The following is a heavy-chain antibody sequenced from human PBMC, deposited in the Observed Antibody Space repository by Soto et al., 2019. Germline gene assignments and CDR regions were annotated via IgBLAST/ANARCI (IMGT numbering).Heavy chain of an antibody. J-gene: IGHJ4*02. CDR1: GGSISSYY. CDR2: IYYSGST. Sequence: SETLSLTCTVSGGSISSYYWSWIRQPPGKGLEWIGYIYYSGSTNYNPSLKSRVTISVDTSKNQFSLKLSSVTAADTAVYYCARSRPRREYSGYDFGTIFDYWGQGTLVTVSS. V-gene: IGHV4-59*01. D-gene: IGHD5-12*01. CDR3: ARSRPRREYSGYDFGTIFDY.